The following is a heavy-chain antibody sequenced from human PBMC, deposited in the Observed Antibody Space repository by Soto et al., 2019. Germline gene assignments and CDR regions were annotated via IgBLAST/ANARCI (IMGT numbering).Heavy chain of an antibody. J-gene: IGHJ6*02. D-gene: IGHD3-3*01. Sequence: GESLKISCKCSGYDFTNYWIGWVRQMPGKGLEWMGIIYPGDSDTRYSPSFQGQVTISADKSISSAYLHWSNLRASDTATYYCARTFGVGSPYYYYGMDVWGQGTTVTVSS. CDR1: GYDFTNYW. V-gene: IGHV5-51*01. CDR2: IYPGDSDT. CDR3: ARTFGVGSPYYYYGMDV.